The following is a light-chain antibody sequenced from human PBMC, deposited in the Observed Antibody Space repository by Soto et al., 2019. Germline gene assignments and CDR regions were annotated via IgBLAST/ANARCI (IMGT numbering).Light chain of an antibody. CDR3: SSYAGSNTSYV. CDR1: SSDVGGYNY. CDR2: EVS. Sequence: QSALTQPPSASGSPGQSVTISCTGTSSDVGGYNYVSWYQQHPGKVPKLMIYEVSKRPSGVPDRFSDSKSGNTASLTVSGLQAEDEADYYCSSYAGSNTSYVFGTGTKLTVL. V-gene: IGLV2-8*01. J-gene: IGLJ1*01.